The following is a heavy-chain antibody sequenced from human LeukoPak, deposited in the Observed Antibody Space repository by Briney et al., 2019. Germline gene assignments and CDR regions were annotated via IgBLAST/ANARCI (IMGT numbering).Heavy chain of an antibody. CDR2: ITSGGGYT. CDR3: GRGHYDVLTSSYRWTPDY. J-gene: IGHJ4*02. Sequence: GGSLRLSCAASGFTFSTYNMNWVRQAPGKGLEWVSSITSGGGYTYYADSVKGRFTTSRDNAKNSLSLRLDSLRAEDTAVYYCGRGHYDVLTSSYRWTPDYWGQGTLVTVSS. CDR1: GFTFSTYN. D-gene: IGHD3-9*01. V-gene: IGHV3-21*06.